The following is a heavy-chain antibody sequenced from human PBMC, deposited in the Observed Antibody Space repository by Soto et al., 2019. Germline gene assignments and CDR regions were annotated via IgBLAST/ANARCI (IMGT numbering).Heavy chain of an antibody. Sequence: ASVKVSCKASGYTFTSYGISWVRQAPGQGLEWMGWISAYNGNTNYAQKLQGRVTMTTDTSTSTAYMELRSLRSDDTAVYYCARDGTYYYDSSGYPTVGYYGMDVWGQGTTVTVSS. CDR3: ARDGTYYYDSSGYPTVGYYGMDV. CDR2: ISAYNGNT. J-gene: IGHJ6*02. V-gene: IGHV1-18*01. D-gene: IGHD3-22*01. CDR1: GYTFTSYG.